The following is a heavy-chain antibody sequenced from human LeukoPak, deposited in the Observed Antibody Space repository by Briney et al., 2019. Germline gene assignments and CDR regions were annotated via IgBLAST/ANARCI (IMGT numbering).Heavy chain of an antibody. Sequence: GGSLRLSCAASGFTFSSSAMNWVRQAPGKGLEWVSSIDGDYNTFYADSVKGRFAISRDNAKNSLYLQMNGLRAEDTAVYYCARDPAEADCWGQGTLVTVSS. CDR1: GFTFSSSA. CDR3: ARDPAEADC. V-gene: IGHV3-21*06. J-gene: IGHJ4*02. CDR2: IDGDYNT.